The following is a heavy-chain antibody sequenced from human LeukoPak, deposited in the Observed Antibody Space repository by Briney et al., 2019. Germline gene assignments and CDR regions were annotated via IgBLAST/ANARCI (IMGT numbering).Heavy chain of an antibody. D-gene: IGHD3-10*01. Sequence: GGSLRLSCAASGFIFSSYAMHWVRQAPGKGLEWVAVISYDGSNKYYADSVKGRFTISRDNSKNTLYLQMNSLRAEDTAVYYCAKDLGSMVRGVIIPDYWGQGTLVTVSS. CDR1: GFIFSSYA. CDR2: ISYDGSNK. CDR3: AKDLGSMVRGVIIPDY. J-gene: IGHJ4*02. V-gene: IGHV3-30*04.